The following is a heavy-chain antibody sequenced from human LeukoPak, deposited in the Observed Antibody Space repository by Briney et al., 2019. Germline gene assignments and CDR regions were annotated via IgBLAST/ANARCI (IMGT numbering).Heavy chain of an antibody. J-gene: IGHJ4*02. D-gene: IGHD1-7*01. CDR1: GYTFTSYG. Sequence: ASGKVSCKASGYTFTSYGISWVRQAPGQELEWVGLISAYNGNTNYAQKLQGRVTMTTDTSTRTAYMELRSLRSDDTAVYYCAIDELAFDYWGQGTLVTAS. CDR3: AIDELAFDY. V-gene: IGHV1-18*01. CDR2: ISAYNGNT.